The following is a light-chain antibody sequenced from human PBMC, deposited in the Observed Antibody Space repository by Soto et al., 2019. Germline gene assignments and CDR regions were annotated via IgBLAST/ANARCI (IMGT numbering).Light chain of an antibody. V-gene: IGLV2-8*01. Sequence: QSALTQPPSASGSPGQSVTISCTGTSSDVGGYNFVSWYQQHPGKAPKLMIFEVNKRPSGVPDRFSGSKSGNTASLTVSRLQAEDEADYYCSSYAGTNVVFGGGTKVTVL. CDR2: EVN. J-gene: IGLJ2*01. CDR1: SSDVGGYNF. CDR3: SSYAGTNVV.